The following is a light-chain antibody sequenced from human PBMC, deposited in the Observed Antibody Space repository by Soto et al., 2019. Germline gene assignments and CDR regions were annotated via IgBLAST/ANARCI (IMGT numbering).Light chain of an antibody. CDR1: QSVSSSY. V-gene: IGKV3-20*01. Sequence: EIVLTQSPGTLSLSPGERATLFCRASQSVSSSYLAWYQQKPGQAPRLLIYGASSRATGIPDRFSGSGSGTDFTLTITRREPEDFAGYYCQQYGTSPPITFGQGTRLEIK. J-gene: IGKJ5*01. CDR2: GAS. CDR3: QQYGTSPPIT.